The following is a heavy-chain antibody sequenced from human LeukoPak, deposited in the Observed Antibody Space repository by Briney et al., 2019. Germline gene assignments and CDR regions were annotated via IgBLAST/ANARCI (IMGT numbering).Heavy chain of an antibody. J-gene: IGHJ3*02. V-gene: IGHV3-66*02. D-gene: IGHD2-2*02. CDR2: ISSGGST. CDR1: GFTVSSNY. CDR3: ARSIVVPAAILGNAFDI. Sequence: GGSLRLSCAASGFTVSSNYMSWVRQAPGKGLEWVSVISSGGSTYYADSVKGRFTISRDNSKNTLYLQMNSLRAEDTAVYYCARSIVVPAAILGNAFDIWGQGTMDTVSS.